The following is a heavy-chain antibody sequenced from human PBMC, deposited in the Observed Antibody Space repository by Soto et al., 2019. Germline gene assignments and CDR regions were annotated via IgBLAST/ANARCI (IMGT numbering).Heavy chain of an antibody. D-gene: IGHD3-9*01. CDR3: ARPRGGILTLPN. CDR1: GYSFTSYW. CDR2: IDPSDSYT. J-gene: IGHJ4*02. V-gene: IGHV5-10-1*01. Sequence: GESLKISCKGSGYSFTSYWISSVRQMPGKGLEWMGRIDPSDSYTNYSPSFQGHVTISADKSISTAYLQWSSLKASDTAMYYCARPRGGILTLPNWGQGTLVTVSS.